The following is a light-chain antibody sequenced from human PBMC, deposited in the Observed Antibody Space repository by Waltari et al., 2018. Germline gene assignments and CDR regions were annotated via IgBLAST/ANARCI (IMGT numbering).Light chain of an antibody. CDR3: SSYAGGNNFVL. V-gene: IGLV2-8*01. J-gene: IGLJ2*01. CDR2: EVS. CDR1: SSAVGGYNS. Sequence: QSALTQPPSASVSPGQSVTVSCTGTSSAVGGYNSVSWYQHHPGKAPKLVIYEVSKRPSGVPDRFSGSKSGNTASLTVSGLQAEDEADYYCSSYAGGNNFVLFGGGTKLTVL.